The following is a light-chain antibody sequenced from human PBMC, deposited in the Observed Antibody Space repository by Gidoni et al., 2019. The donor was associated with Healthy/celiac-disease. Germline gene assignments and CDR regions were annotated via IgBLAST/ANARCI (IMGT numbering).Light chain of an antibody. CDR2: GNS. V-gene: IGLV1-40*01. CDR1: SSNSGAGYD. J-gene: IGLJ3*02. Sequence: QSVLTQPPSESGAPGQRVTITCTGSSSNSGAGYDVHWYQQLPGTAPKLLIYGNSNRPSGVPDRFSGSKSGTSASLAITGLQAEDEADYYCQSYDSSLSGSVFGGGTKLTVL. CDR3: QSYDSSLSGSV.